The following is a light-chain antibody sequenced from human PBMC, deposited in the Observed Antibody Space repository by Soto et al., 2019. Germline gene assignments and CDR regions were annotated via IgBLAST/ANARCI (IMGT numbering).Light chain of an antibody. Sequence: DIHRTQSPSTLSASVGDRVTITCRASQSISNWLAWYQQKPGKAPKLLIYDASSLESGVPARFSGSGSGTDFTLSINSLQPEDFATYYCQQAYSFPITFGQGTRLEIK. J-gene: IGKJ5*01. CDR3: QQAYSFPIT. CDR2: DAS. V-gene: IGKV1-5*01. CDR1: QSISNW.